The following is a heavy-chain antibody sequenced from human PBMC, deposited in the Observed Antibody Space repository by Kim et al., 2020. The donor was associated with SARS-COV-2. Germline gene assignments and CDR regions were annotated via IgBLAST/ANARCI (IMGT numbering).Heavy chain of an antibody. D-gene: IGHD3-16*01. V-gene: IGHV4-59*08. J-gene: IGHJ4*02. Sequence: SETLSLTCTVSGGSISSYYWSWIRQPPGKGLEWIGFIYYSGSSNYNTSLKSRVLISIDTSKNQSPLKLSTVTAADTAMFYCARQGRPSWGRPYFDYWGQGTLGTVSS. CDR3: ARQGRPSWGRPYFDY. CDR1: GGSISSYY. CDR2: IYYSGSS.